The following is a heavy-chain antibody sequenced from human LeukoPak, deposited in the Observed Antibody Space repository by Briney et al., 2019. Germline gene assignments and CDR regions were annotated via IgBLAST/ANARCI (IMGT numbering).Heavy chain of an antibody. CDR1: GGSISSYY. Sequence: PSETLSLTCTVSGGSISSYYWSWIRQPPGKGLEWIGYIYYSGSTNYNPSLKSRVTISVDTSKNQFSLKLSSVTAADTAVYYCARERRYCGGDCYSGLDYWGQGTLVTVSS. D-gene: IGHD2-21*02. CDR2: IYYSGST. CDR3: ARERRYCGGDCYSGLDY. J-gene: IGHJ4*02. V-gene: IGHV4-59*01.